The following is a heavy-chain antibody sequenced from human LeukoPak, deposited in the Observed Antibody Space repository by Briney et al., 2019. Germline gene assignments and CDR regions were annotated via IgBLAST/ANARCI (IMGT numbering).Heavy chain of an antibody. CDR2: ISGSGGST. V-gene: IGHV3-23*01. CDR3: AKANSGVAGLFDH. D-gene: IGHD1-26*01. J-gene: IGHJ4*02. CDR1: GFTFSSYA. Sequence: GGSLRLSCAASGFTFSSYAMSWVRQAPGKGLEWVSAISGSGGSTHYADSVKGRFTISRDSSKNTLYLQMNSLRAEDTAVYYCAKANSGVAGLFDHWGQGTLVTVSS.